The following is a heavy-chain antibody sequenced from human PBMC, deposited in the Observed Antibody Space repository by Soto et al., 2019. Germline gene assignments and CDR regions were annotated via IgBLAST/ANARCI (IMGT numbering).Heavy chain of an antibody. V-gene: IGHV3-30-3*01. CDR2: ISYDGSNK. D-gene: IGHD3-10*01. J-gene: IGHJ4*02. CDR3: ARVHYTYYYGSGSYYAY. CDR1: GFTFSSYA. Sequence: GSLRLSCAASGFTFSSYAMHWVRQAPGKGLEWVAVISYDGSNKYYADSVKGRFTISRDNSKNTLYLQMNSLRAEDTAVYYCARVHYTYYYGSGSYYAYWGQGTLVTVSS.